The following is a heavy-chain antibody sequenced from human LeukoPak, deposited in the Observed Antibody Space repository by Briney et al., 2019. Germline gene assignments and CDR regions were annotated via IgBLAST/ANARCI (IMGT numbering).Heavy chain of an antibody. J-gene: IGHJ4*02. V-gene: IGHV1-18*01. CDR1: GYTFTSFG. CDR2: ISVYNGNT. D-gene: IGHD5-18*01. CDR3: ARDLGLDTTMIFFDF. Sequence: GASVKVSCKASGYTFTSFGISWVRQAPGQGPEWMGWISVYNGNTNYIQKFQGRVTMTTDTSTNTAYMELRSLTSDDTAVYYCARDLGLDTTMIFFDFWGQGTLVTVSS.